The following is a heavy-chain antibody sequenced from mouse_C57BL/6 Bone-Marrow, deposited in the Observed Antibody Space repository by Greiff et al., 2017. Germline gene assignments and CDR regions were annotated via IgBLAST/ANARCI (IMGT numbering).Heavy chain of an antibody. CDR3: ARLNWDYAMDY. CDR1: GFTFSSYA. V-gene: IGHV5-4*03. Sequence: EVKLMESGGGLVKPGGSLKLSCAASGFTFSSYAMSWVRQTPEKRLEWVATISDGGSYTYYPDNVKGRFTISRDNAMNNLYLQMSHLKSEDTAMYYCARLNWDYAMDYWGQGTSVTVSS. CDR2: ISDGGSYT. D-gene: IGHD4-1*01. J-gene: IGHJ4*01.